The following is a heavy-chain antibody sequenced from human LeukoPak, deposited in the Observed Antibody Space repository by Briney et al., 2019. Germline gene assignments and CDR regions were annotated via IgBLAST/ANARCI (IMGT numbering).Heavy chain of an antibody. CDR2: ISSSSSYI. CDR3: ARDLSPSYFDY. V-gene: IGHV3-21*01. D-gene: IGHD2/OR15-2a*01. CDR1: GFTFSDYY. Sequence: GGSLRLSCAASGFTFSDYYMSWVRQAPGKGLEWVSSISSSSSYIYYADSVKGRFTISRDNAKNSLYLQMNSLRAEDTAVYYCARDLSPSYFDYWGQGTLVTVSS. J-gene: IGHJ4*02.